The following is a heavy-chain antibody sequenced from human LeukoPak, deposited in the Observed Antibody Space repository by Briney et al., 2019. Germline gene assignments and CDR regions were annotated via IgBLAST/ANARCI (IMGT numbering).Heavy chain of an antibody. CDR2: INPNSGGT. CDR1: GYTFTGYY. D-gene: IGHD6-19*01. J-gene: IGHJ4*02. CDR3: ARGADSSGISDFDY. Sequence: AXVKVSCKASGYTFTGYYMHWVRQAPGQGLEWMGRINPNSGGTNYAQKLQGRVTVTRETSISTAYMQLSRLRSDDTAVYYCARGADSSGISDFDYWGQGTLVTVSS. V-gene: IGHV1-2*06.